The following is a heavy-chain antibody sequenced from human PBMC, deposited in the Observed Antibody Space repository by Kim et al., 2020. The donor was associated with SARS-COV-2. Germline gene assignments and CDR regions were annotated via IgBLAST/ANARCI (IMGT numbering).Heavy chain of an antibody. Sequence: TYAQGFAGRFVFSLDPSASTAYLQINSLRAEDTAMYFCARKGNTYGLSFDYWGQGALVTVSS. J-gene: IGHJ4*02. V-gene: IGHV7-4-1*02. D-gene: IGHD3-10*01. CDR3: ARKGNTYGLSFDY.